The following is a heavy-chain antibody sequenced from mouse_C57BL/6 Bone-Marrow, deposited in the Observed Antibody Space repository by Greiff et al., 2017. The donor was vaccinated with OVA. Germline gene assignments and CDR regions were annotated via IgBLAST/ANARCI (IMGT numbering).Heavy chain of an antibody. J-gene: IGHJ3*01. CDR2: ISTYYGDA. CDR3: ARWRNYDYGGRPPEFAY. Sequence: VQLQQSGPELVRPGVSVKISCKGSGYTFTDYAMHWVKQSHAKSLEWIGVISTYYGDASYNQKFKDKATMTVDKSSSTAYMELARLTSEDSAVYYCARWRNYDYGGRPPEFAYWGQGTLVTVSA. D-gene: IGHD2-4*01. CDR1: GYTFTDYA. V-gene: IGHV1-67*01.